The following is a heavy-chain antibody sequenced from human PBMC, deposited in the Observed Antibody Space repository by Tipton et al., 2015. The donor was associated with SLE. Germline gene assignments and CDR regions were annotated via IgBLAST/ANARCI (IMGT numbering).Heavy chain of an antibody. Sequence: TLSLTCTVSGGSISSHYWSWIRQPPGKGLEWIGNIYNSGNTNYNPSLKSRVTISGDASQNQFSLRLSSVTAADTAIYFCAKLSSLHSSWYYFDYWGRGTLVTVSS. CDR3: AKLSSLHSSWYYFDY. V-gene: IGHV4-59*11. CDR2: IYNSGNT. D-gene: IGHD6-13*01. J-gene: IGHJ4*02. CDR1: GGSISSHY.